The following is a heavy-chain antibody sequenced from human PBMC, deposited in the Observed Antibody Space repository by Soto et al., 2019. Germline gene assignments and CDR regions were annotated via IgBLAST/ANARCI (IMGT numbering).Heavy chain of an antibody. CDR1: GFSLSTSGVG. J-gene: IGHJ1*01. Sequence: QITLKESGPTLVKPTQTLTLTCTFSGFSLSTSGVGVGWIRQPPGKALEWLALIYWDDDKRYSPSLKSRLTITNDTSKNPVVLTMTNMDPVDTATYYCAHRGYYYDSSGYYSAAEYFQHWGQGTLVTVSS. CDR2: IYWDDDK. V-gene: IGHV2-5*02. CDR3: AHRGYYYDSSGYYSAAEYFQH. D-gene: IGHD3-22*01.